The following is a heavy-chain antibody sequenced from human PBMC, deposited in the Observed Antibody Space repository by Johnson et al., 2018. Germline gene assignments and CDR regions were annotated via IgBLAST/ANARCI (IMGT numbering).Heavy chain of an antibody. Sequence: QVQLQQWGAGLLKPSETLSLTCAVYGGSFSGYYWSWIRQPPGKGLEWIGEINHSGNTNYNPSLKSRVIISVDPSKNQFSLRLSSVTAADTAVYYCARAQVLMVYAPSRTYYYMDVWGKGTTVTVSS. CDR2: INHSGNT. J-gene: IGHJ6*03. CDR1: GGSFSGYY. V-gene: IGHV4-34*01. CDR3: ARAQVLMVYAPSRTYYYMDV. D-gene: IGHD2-8*01.